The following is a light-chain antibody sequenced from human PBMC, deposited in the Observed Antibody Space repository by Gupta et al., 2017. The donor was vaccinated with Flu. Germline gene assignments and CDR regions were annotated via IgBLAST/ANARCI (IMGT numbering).Light chain of an antibody. Sequence: GKTVSITCSGDKVGDKYVSWLRQKPGQSPQLVIYQDTRRPSGIPERFSGSNSGNTATLTIRETQALDEADYYCQAGDTNSAWVFGGGTKLTVL. CDR1: KVGDKY. CDR2: QDT. V-gene: IGLV3-1*01. J-gene: IGLJ3*02. CDR3: QAGDTNSAWV.